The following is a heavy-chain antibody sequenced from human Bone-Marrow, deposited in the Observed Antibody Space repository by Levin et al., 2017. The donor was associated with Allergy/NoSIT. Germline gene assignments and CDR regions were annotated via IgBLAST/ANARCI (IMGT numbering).Heavy chain of an antibody. CDR2: INGDGSST. CDR1: GFIFSRYW. J-gene: IGHJ4*02. Sequence: GESLKISCAASGFIFSRYWMHWVRQAPGKGLVWVSRINGDGSSTSYADSVKGRFTISRDNAKNTMYVQMSSLRAEDTALYYCVRDWSGYTFDSWGQGILVTVSS. CDR3: VRDWSGYTFDS. V-gene: IGHV3-74*01. D-gene: IGHD3-3*01.